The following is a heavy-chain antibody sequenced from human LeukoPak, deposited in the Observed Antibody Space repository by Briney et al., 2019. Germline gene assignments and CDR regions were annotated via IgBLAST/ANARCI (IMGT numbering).Heavy chain of an antibody. Sequence: ASVKVSCKASGYTFTGYYMHWVRQAPGQGLEWMGWINPNSGGTNYAQKFQGRVTMTRNTSISTTYMELSSLRSEDTAVYYCARGWSSYGMDVWGQGTTVTVSS. V-gene: IGHV1-2*02. J-gene: IGHJ6*02. D-gene: IGHD6-6*01. CDR2: INPNSGGT. CDR1: GYTFTGYY. CDR3: ARGWSSYGMDV.